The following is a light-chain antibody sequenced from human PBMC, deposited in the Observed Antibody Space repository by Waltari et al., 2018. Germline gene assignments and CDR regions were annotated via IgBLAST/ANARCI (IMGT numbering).Light chain of an antibody. J-gene: IGKJ3*01. V-gene: IGKV1-5*03. CDR1: KSINDL. Sequence: DVQMTQSPYTLAASVGDRITIICRASKSINDLLALYQQKPGKVPRLLIQKASDLQSVVPSRFSGRGSGTEFTLTISGLQPDDLATYYCQQCNTYSFNFGPGTTVHIK. CDR2: KAS. CDR3: QQCNTYSFN.